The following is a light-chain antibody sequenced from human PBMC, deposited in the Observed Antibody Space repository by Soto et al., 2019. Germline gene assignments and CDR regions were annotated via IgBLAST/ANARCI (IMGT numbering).Light chain of an antibody. V-gene: IGKV3-15*01. CDR3: QHYNGWPPYT. CDR2: GAS. J-gene: IGKJ2*01. CDR1: QDVKTS. Sequence: EIVMTQSPVTLSVSPGERATLSCRASQDVKTSLAWYQQKPGQAPRLLIYGASTRATGIAARFSGTGSGTQFTLTISNLQSGDFAVYYCQHYNGWPPYTFGQGTKLDSK.